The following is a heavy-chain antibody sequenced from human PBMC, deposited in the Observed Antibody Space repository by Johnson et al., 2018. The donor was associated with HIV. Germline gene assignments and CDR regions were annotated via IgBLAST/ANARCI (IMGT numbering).Heavy chain of an antibody. V-gene: IGHV3-30*04. CDR3: ARDPGVLSSWGAFDI. D-gene: IGHD2-15*01. CDR1: GFTFSSYA. J-gene: IGHJ3*02. CDR2: ISYDGSNK. Sequence: QVQLVESGGGVVQPGRSLRLSCAASGFTFSSYAMHWVRQAPGKGLEWVAVISYDGSNKYYADSVKGRFTISRDNSKNTLYLQMNSLRAEDTAVYYCARDPGVLSSWGAFDIWGQGTMVTVSS.